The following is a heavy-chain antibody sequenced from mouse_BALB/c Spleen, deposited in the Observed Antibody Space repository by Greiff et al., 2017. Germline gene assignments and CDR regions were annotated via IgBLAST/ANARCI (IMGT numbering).Heavy chain of an antibody. J-gene: IGHJ3*01. Sequence: VQLQQSGAELVKPGASVKLSCKASGYNFTSYWINWVKLRPGKGLEWIGDIYPGSGSTNYNEKFKSKATLTVDTSSSTAYMQLSSLASEDSALYYCAKIAYGSSCPAWFAYWGQGTLVTVSA. D-gene: IGHD1-1*01. CDR2: IYPGSGST. CDR1: GYNFTSYW. V-gene: IGHV1-55*01. CDR3: AKIAYGSSCPAWFAY.